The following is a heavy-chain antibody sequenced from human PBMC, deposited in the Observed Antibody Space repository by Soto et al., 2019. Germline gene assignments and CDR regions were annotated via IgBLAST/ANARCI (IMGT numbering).Heavy chain of an antibody. CDR2: IDWDDDK. CDR1: GFSLSNARMG. D-gene: IGHD5-18*01. V-gene: IGHV2-70*11. J-gene: IGHJ6*02. CDR3: AQIGTPGYSYGGYYYYGMDV. Sequence: SGPTLVNPTETLTLTCTVSGFSLSNARMGVSWIRQPPGKALEWLARIDWDDDKYYSTSLKTRLTISKDTSKNQVVLTMTNMDPVDTATYYCAQIGTPGYSYGGYYYYGMDVWGQGTTVTVSS.